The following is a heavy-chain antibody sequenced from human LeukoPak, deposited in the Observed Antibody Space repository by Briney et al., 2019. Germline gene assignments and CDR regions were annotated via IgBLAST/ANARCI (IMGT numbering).Heavy chain of an antibody. CDR2: SSSYNSIT. CDR3: ARNKGNYYASGSLDD. V-gene: IGHV1-18*01. CDR1: GYTVTSYA. D-gene: IGHD3-10*01. Sequence: GASVKVSCKASGYTVTSYAFSWVRQAPGQGREGMGWSSSYNSITYNAQKYQGTLTMTPETSTNTAYRELRSLRSDDTAIYYCARNKGNYYASGSLDDWGQGTLVTVSS. J-gene: IGHJ4*02.